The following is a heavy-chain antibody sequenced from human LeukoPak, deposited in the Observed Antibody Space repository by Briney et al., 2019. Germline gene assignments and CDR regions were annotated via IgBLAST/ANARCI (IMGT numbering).Heavy chain of an antibody. Sequence: GASVKVSCKTSGGTFRNYGFTWVRQAPGQGLEWMGGIIPIFGTGKYAQKFQGRVTVIADEFTSTAYMELSSLRSEDTAVYYCASRYCSGGSCFSRDYYYYYMDVWGKGTMVTASS. J-gene: IGHJ6*03. D-gene: IGHD2-15*01. CDR1: GGTFRNYG. CDR2: IIPIFGTG. V-gene: IGHV1-69*01. CDR3: ASRYCSGGSCFSRDYYYYYMDV.